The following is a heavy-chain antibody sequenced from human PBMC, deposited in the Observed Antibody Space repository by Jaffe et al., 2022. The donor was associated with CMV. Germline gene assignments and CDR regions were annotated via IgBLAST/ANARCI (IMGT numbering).Heavy chain of an antibody. CDR3: ARAWIGPELLREFYYYYYGMDV. CDR2: IWYDGSNK. CDR1: GFTFSSYG. D-gene: IGHD1-26*01. Sequence: QVQLVESGGGVVQPGRSLRLSCAASGFTFSSYGMHWVRQAPGKGLEWVAVIWYDGSNKYYADSVKGRFTISRDNSKNTLYLQMNSLRAEDTAVYYCARAWIGPELLREFYYYYYGMDVWGQGTTVTVSS. V-gene: IGHV3-33*01. J-gene: IGHJ6*02.